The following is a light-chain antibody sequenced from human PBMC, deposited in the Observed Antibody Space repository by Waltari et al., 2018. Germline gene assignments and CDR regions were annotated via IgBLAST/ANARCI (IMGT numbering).Light chain of an antibody. CDR2: DVS. CDR1: RSDVGGYNY. V-gene: IGLV2-11*01. Sequence: QSALTQPRSVSGSPGQSVTISCTGTRSDVGGYNYVPWYQQHPGKAPKLMIYDVSKRPSGVPDRFSGSKSGNTASLTISGLQAEDEADYYCCSYAGSYPHVVFGGGTKLTVL. J-gene: IGLJ2*01. CDR3: CSYAGSYPHVV.